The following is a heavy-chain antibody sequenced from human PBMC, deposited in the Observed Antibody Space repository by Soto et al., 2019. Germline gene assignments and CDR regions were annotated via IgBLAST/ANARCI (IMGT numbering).Heavy chain of an antibody. J-gene: IGHJ4*02. V-gene: IGHV3-11*01. D-gene: IGHD2-15*01. CDR3: ARGIPGSTGYSY. CDR2: ISTSASTI. Sequence: GGSLRLSCTVSGFTFSDYYMSWIRQAPGKGLEWLSYISTSASTIYYADSVKGRFTISRDNAENSLYLQMNSLRAEDTAVYYCARGIPGSTGYSYWGQGTLVTVSS. CDR1: GFTFSDYY.